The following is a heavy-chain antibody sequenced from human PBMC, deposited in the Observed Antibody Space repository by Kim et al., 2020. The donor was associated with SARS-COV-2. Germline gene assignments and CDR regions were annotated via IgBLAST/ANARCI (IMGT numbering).Heavy chain of an antibody. J-gene: IGHJ4*02. CDR3: VKDLRGAGGWYGDY. V-gene: IGHV3-64D*09. D-gene: IGHD6-19*01. Sequence: DSVRGRCTISRNKSKNTLYLQRSSLRAEDTAVYYCVKDLRGAGGWYGDYWGQGTLVTVSS.